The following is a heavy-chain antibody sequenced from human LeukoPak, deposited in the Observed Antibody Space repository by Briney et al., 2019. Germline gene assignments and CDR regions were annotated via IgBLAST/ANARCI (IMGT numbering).Heavy chain of an antibody. V-gene: IGHV3-48*02. Sequence: GGSLRLSCAASGFTFSSYSMNWVRQAPGKGLEWVSYISSSSSTIYYADSVKGRFTTSRDNAKNSLYLQMNSLRDEDTAVYYCARDAGSGSYYTRFAYWGQGTLVTVSS. CDR2: ISSSSSTI. J-gene: IGHJ4*02. D-gene: IGHD3-10*01. CDR1: GFTFSSYS. CDR3: ARDAGSGSYYTRFAY.